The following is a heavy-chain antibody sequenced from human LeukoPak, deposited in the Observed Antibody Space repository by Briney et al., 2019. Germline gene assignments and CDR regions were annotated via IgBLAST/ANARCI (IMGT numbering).Heavy chain of an antibody. D-gene: IGHD2-15*01. J-gene: IGHJ6*02. V-gene: IGHV4-39*01. CDR2: IYFDGST. CDR3: ARRSHCTGSSCPSV. Sequence: SETLSLTCTISGDSIGSSHYYWVWIRQRPGKELEWVGSIYFDGSTYYNPALKSRVTIFSDTSKVQFSLKLSSVTATDTAVYYCARRSHCTGSSCPSVWGQGTTVTVSS. CDR1: GDSIGSSHYY.